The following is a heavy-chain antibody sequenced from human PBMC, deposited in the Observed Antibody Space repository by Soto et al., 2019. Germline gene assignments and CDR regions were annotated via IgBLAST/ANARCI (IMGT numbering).Heavy chain of an antibody. Sequence: QVPLVQSGADVKKPGASVTVSCKASGYTFSSYGISWVRQAPGQGLEWLGWISANIGNTNYAQKFHGRVTLTTATSTSTAYMVLRSLRSDDTAVYYCSRDGTLRVCDWVSKSPSQSYRNGWGKGTMVTVSS. D-gene: IGHD3-9*01. CDR3: SRDGTLRVCDWVSKSPSQSYRNG. V-gene: IGHV1-18*01. CDR2: ISANIGNT. CDR1: GYTFSSYG. J-gene: IGHJ6*03.